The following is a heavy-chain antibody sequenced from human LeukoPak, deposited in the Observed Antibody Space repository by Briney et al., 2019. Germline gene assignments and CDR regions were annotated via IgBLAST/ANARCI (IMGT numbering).Heavy chain of an antibody. D-gene: IGHD2-15*01. J-gene: IGHJ6*02. CDR2: IYYSGST. CDR1: GGSISSYY. CDR3: ARSVVVAANYYYGMDV. V-gene: IGHV4-59*01. Sequence: SETLSLTCTVSGGSISSYYWSWIRQPPGKGLEWIGYIYYSGSTNYNPSLKSRVTISVDTSKNQFSLKLSSVTAADTAVYYCARSVVVAANYYYGMDVWSQGTTVTVSS.